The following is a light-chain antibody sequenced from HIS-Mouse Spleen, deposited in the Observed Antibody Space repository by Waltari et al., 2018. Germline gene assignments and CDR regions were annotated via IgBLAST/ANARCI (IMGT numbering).Light chain of an antibody. J-gene: IGLJ3*02. V-gene: IGLV3-19*01. CDR1: SLRTYS. Sequence: SSELTQDPAVSVALGQTVRITCQGYSLRTYSAIWYQQKQGQAPVFVIYGKNNRPSGIPDRFSGSSSGNTASLTITGAQAEDEADYYCNSRDSSGNHLVFGGGTKLTVL. CDR2: GKN. CDR3: NSRDSSGNHLV.